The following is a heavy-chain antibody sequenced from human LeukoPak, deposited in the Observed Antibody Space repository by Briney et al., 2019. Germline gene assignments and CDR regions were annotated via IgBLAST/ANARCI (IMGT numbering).Heavy chain of an antibody. J-gene: IGHJ5*02. D-gene: IGHD3-3*01. CDR2: ISQDGSGK. Sequence: PGGSLRLSCGASGFTFSNYWMSWVRQAPGKGLEWVINISQDGSGKNYADSVEGRFTISRDNAKNSLYLQMNSLRAEDTAVYYCAKDQTDDFWSGYYNWFDPWGQGTLVTVSS. CDR3: AKDQTDDFWSGYYNWFDP. V-gene: IGHV3-7*03. CDR1: GFTFSNYW.